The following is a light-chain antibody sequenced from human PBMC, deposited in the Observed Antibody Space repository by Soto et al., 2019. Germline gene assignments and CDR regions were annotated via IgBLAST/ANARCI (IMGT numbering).Light chain of an antibody. CDR1: SSDIGGYNY. J-gene: IGLJ1*01. CDR2: EVS. Sequence: QSALPKPPSASGSPGQSVTLSCTGTSSDIGGYNYVSWYQQHPGKAPKLMIYEVSKRPSGVPDRFSGSKSGNTASLTVSGLQAEDEADYYCSSYAGSNNYVFGSGTKLTVL. CDR3: SSYAGSNNYV. V-gene: IGLV2-8*01.